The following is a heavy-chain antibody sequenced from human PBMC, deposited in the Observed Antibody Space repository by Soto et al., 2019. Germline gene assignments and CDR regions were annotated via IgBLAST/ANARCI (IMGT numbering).Heavy chain of an antibody. D-gene: IGHD6-13*01. J-gene: IGHJ6*02. V-gene: IGHV3-30*18. Sequence: GGSLRLSCAASGFTFSSYGMHWVRQAPGKGLEWVAVISYDGSNKYYADSVKGRFTISRDNSKNTLYLQMNSLRAEDTAVYYCAKDHAYSGSNYYYYYGMDVWGQGTTVTVSS. CDR1: GFTFSSYG. CDR2: ISYDGSNK. CDR3: AKDHAYSGSNYYYYYGMDV.